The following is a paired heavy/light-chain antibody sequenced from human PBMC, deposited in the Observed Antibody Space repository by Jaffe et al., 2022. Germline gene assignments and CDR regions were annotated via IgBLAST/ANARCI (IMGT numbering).Light chain of an antibody. J-gene: IGLJ2*01. V-gene: IGLV2-14*03. Sequence: QSALTQPASVSGSPGQSITISCTGTSSDVGGYKYVSWYQQQPGKAPKLMIYDVSNRPSGVSNRFSGSKSGNTASLTISGLQAEDEADYYCSSYASSSTHVVFGGGTKLTVL. CDR2: DVS. CDR1: SSDVGGYKY. CDR3: SSYASSSTHVV.
Heavy chain of an antibody. V-gene: IGHV3-30*02. CDR3: AKDGYDYVWGSYRYTPGWYFDD. CDR2: IRYDGSNK. D-gene: IGHD3-16*02. Sequence: QVQLVESGGGVVQPGGSLRLSCAASGFTFSTYGMHWVRQAPGKGLEWVAFIRYDGSNKYYADSVKGRFTISRDNSNNTLYLQMNSLRAEDTALYYCAKDGYDYVWGSYRYTPGWYFDDWGQGTLVTVSS. J-gene: IGHJ4*02. CDR1: GFTFSTYG.